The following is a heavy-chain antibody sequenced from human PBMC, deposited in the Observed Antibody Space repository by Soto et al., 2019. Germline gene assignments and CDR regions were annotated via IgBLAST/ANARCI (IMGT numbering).Heavy chain of an antibody. CDR1: GGSISSGGYY. D-gene: IGHD1-1*01. Sequence: PSETLSLTCTVSGGSISSGGYYWSWIRQHPGKGLEWIGYIYYSGTTYYNPSLKSRVTISVDTSKIHFSLKVSSVTAADTAVYFGATIRPGPLGGFDNWGKGTLVTVAS. CDR2: IYYSGTT. V-gene: IGHV4-31*03. CDR3: ATIRPGPLGGFDN. J-gene: IGHJ4*02.